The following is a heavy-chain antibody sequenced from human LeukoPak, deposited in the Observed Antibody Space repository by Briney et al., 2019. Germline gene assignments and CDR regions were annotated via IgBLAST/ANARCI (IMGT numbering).Heavy chain of an antibody. CDR2: IYYSGST. V-gene: IGHV4-59*01. CDR3: ARVSTYSSGWYRNDYWYFDL. Sequence: PSETLSLTCTVSGGSISSYYWSWIRQPPGKGLDWIGYIYYSGSTNYNPSLKSRVTISVDTSKNQFSLKLSSVTAADTAVYYCARVSTYSSGWYRNDYWYFDLWGRGTLVTVSS. D-gene: IGHD6-19*01. J-gene: IGHJ2*01. CDR1: GGSISSYY.